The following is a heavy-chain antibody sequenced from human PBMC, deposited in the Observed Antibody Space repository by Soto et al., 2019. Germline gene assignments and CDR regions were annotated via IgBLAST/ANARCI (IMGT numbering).Heavy chain of an antibody. V-gene: IGHV3-23*01. J-gene: IGHJ3*02. CDR2: ISGSGGST. Sequence: GGSLRLSCAASGFTFSSYAMSWVRQAPGKGLEWVSAISGSGGSTYYADSVKGRFTISRDNSKNTLYLQMNSLRAEDTAVYYCAKDRGGYGDYTDAFDIWGQGTMVTVSS. CDR1: GFTFSSYA. D-gene: IGHD4-17*01. CDR3: AKDRGGYGDYTDAFDI.